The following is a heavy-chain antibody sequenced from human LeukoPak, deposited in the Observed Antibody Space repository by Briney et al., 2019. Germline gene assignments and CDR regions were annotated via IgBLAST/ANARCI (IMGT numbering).Heavy chain of an antibody. CDR2: IYYSGST. D-gene: IGHD5-24*01. CDR1: GGSISSSSYY. V-gene: IGHV4-39*07. CDR3: ARDRRGDGYNFRAFDI. Sequence: SETLSLTSTVSGGSISSSSYYWGWIRQPPGKGLEWIGSIYYSGSTYYNPSLKSRVTISVDTSKNQFSLKLSSVTAADTAVYYCARDRRGDGYNFRAFDIWGQGTMVTVSS. J-gene: IGHJ3*02.